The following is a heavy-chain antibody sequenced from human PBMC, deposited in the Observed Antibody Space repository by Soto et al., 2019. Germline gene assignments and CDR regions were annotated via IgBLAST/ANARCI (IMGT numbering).Heavy chain of an antibody. Sequence: SQTLSLTCVISGDSVSSNSAAWNWIRQSPSRGLEWLGRTYYRSKWYNDYAVSVKSRITINPDTSKNQFSLQLNSVTPEDTAVYYCAREGPYYDILTGVGENWFDPWGQGTLVTVSS. V-gene: IGHV6-1*01. J-gene: IGHJ5*02. CDR3: AREGPYYDILTGVGENWFDP. CDR2: TYYRSKWYN. CDR1: GDSVSSNSAA. D-gene: IGHD3-9*01.